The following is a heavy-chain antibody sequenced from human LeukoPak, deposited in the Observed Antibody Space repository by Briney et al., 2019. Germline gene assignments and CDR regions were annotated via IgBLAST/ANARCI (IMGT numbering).Heavy chain of an antibody. V-gene: IGHV3-30*02. D-gene: IGHD4-17*01. J-gene: IGHJ4*02. CDR3: AKDVDYGDYDHAWDY. Sequence: GGSLRLSCAASGFTFSSYGMHWVSQAPGKRLEWVAFIRYDGSNKYYADSVKGRSTISRDNSKNTLYLQMNSLRAEDTAVYYCAKDVDYGDYDHAWDYRGQGTLVTVSS. CDR1: GFTFSSYG. CDR2: IRYDGSNK.